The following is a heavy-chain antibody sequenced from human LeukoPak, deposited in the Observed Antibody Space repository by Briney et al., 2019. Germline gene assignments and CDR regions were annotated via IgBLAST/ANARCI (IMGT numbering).Heavy chain of an antibody. J-gene: IGHJ5*02. D-gene: IGHD3-10*01. CDR3: AREGLWFGELRGASNWFDP. CDR2: INPSGGST. CDR1: GYTFTSYY. V-gene: IGHV1-46*01. Sequence: GASVKVSCKASGYTFTSYYMHWVRQAPGQGLEWMGIINPSGGSTSYARKFQGRVTMTRDMSTSTVYMELSSLRSEDTAVYYCAREGLWFGELRGASNWFDPWGQGTLVTVSS.